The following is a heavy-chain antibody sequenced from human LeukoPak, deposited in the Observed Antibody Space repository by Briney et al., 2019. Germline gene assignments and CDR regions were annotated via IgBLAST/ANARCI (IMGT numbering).Heavy chain of an antibody. Sequence: KPSETLSLTCAVYGGSFSGYYWSWIRQPPGKGLEWIGEINHSGSTYYNPSLKSRVTISVDTSKNQFSLKLSSVTAADTAVYYCARGRYSYGSLYYYYYGMDVWGQGTTVTVSS. V-gene: IGHV4-34*01. CDR2: INHSGST. CDR1: GGSFSGYY. D-gene: IGHD5-18*01. CDR3: ARGRYSYGSLYYYYYGMDV. J-gene: IGHJ6*02.